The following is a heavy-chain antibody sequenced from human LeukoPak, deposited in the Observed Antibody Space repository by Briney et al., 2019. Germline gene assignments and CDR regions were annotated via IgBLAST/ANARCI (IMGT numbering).Heavy chain of an antibody. CDR2: INPSGGST. V-gene: IGHV1-46*01. CDR1: GYTFTSYY. Sequence: ASVKVSCKASGYTFTSYYMHWVRQAPGQGLEWMGIINPSGGSTSYAQKFQGRVTMTRDTSTSTVYMELSSLRSEDTAVYYCARGPGRRGSIWDYYYYYGMDVWGQGTTVTVSS. CDR3: ARGPGRRGSIWDYYYYYGMDV. D-gene: IGHD6-6*01. J-gene: IGHJ6*01.